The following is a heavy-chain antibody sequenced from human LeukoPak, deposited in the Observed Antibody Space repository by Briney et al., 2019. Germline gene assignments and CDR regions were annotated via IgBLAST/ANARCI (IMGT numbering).Heavy chain of an antibody. CDR2: ITNNGGTT. V-gene: IGHV3-43*02. CDR3: AKVPGMATQWGNFDY. CDR1: GFSFHDYA. Sequence: PGGSLRLSCVASGFSFHDYAMHWVRQPPGKGLEWVSLITNNGGTTDYADSVKGRFTISRDNSKDSLYLQMNSLRTEDTAVYYCAKVPGMATQWGNFDYWGQGTLVTVSP. J-gene: IGHJ4*02. D-gene: IGHD3-16*01.